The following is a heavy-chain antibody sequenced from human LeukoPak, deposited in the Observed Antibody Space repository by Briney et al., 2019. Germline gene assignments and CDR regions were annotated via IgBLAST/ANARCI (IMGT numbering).Heavy chain of an antibody. Sequence: SETLSLTCTVSGGSLSSYYWSCIRQPPGKGLEWIGYIYYSGSTNYNPSLKSRVTISVDTSKNQFSLKLSSVTAADTAVYYCARGVVAARSWFDPWGQGTLVTVSS. CDR1: GGSLSSYY. CDR2: IYYSGST. J-gene: IGHJ5*02. V-gene: IGHV4-59*01. D-gene: IGHD2-15*01. CDR3: ARGVVAARSWFDP.